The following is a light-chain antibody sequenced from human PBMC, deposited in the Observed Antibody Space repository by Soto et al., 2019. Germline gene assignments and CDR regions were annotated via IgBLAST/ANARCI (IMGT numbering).Light chain of an antibody. CDR3: SSYTSSSSWV. J-gene: IGLJ3*02. CDR1: SSDVGGYNY. V-gene: IGLV2-14*01. CDR2: DVS. Sequence: QSALPQPASVSGSPGQSITLSCTGTSSDVGGYNYVSWYQQHPGKAPKLMIYDVSNRPSGVSNRFSGSKSDNTASLTISGLHAEDEADYYCSSYTSSSSWVFGGGTKVTVL.